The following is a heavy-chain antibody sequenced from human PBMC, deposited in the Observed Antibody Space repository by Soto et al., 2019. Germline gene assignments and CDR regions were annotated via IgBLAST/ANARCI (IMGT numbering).Heavy chain of an antibody. Sequence: QVQLVQSEGGAVLPGNSLRLSCAASGFPFSWAGMHWLRQTPGKGLEWVAVVSGDGRDIDYAESVRGRFSISRDNPKSTLYLQMNNLGVEDTAIYYCARGLNKAAGGAFDVWGQGTQVIVSS. D-gene: IGHD3-16*01. CDR3: ARGLNKAAGGAFDV. V-gene: IGHV3-33*01. CDR1: GFPFSWAG. J-gene: IGHJ3*01. CDR2: VSGDGRDI.